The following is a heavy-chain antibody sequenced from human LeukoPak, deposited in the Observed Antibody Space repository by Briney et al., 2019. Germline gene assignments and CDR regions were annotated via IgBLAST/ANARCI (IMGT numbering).Heavy chain of an antibody. CDR2: IYYRSKWYS. CDR3: TGGGLVRGTLHWFDP. D-gene: IGHD3-10*01. Sequence: SQTLSLTCAISGDSVSGGSAGWNWIRQSPSRGLEWLGRIYYRSKWYSDYAISLKSRITINPDTSSNQFSLQLNSVTHEDTAVYYCTGGGLVRGTLHWFDPWGQGTLVTVSS. J-gene: IGHJ5*02. CDR1: GDSVSGGSAG. V-gene: IGHV6-1*01.